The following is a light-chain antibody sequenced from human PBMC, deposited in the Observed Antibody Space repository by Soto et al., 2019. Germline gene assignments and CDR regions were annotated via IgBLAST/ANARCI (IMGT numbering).Light chain of an antibody. CDR2: AIS. J-gene: IGKJ4*01. CDR1: QPVSSW. Sequence: DIQMTQSPSSVSASVGDRVTITCRASQPVSSWLAWYQQKPGEAPKLLIYAISNLETGVPSRFSGSGSGTDFTLTISSLQPEDFASYYCQEANSFTFGGGTKVEIK. V-gene: IGKV1-12*02. CDR3: QEANSFT.